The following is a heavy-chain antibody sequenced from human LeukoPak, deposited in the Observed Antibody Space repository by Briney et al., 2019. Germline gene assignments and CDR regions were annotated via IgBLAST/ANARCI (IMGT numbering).Heavy chain of an antibody. CDR3: ARTTEGYCRSTSCYGFYYSYYMDV. Sequence: SETLSLTCTVSGGSISSSYWSWIRQPPGKGLEWIGYISYNGSPNYNPSLKSRVTISVDTSKNQFSLMLSSVTAADTAVYYCARTTEGYCRSTSCYGFYYSYYMDVWGKGTTVTISS. J-gene: IGHJ6*03. D-gene: IGHD2-2*01. V-gene: IGHV4-59*01. CDR2: ISYNGSP. CDR1: GGSISSSY.